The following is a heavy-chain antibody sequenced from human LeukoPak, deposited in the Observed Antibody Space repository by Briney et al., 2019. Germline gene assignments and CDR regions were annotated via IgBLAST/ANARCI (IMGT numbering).Heavy chain of an antibody. J-gene: IGHJ6*03. CDR3: ARDLMMEGRYFYHYMDV. Sequence: GGSLRLSCAASGFTFSRYSMNWVRQAPGKGLEWVSSISTSSSYIYYADSVKGRFTISRDNAKNSLYLQMNSLRAEDTALYYCARDLMMEGRYFYHYMDVWGKGTTVTVSS. D-gene: IGHD2-8*01. CDR2: ISTSSSYI. CDR1: GFTFSRYS. V-gene: IGHV3-21*04.